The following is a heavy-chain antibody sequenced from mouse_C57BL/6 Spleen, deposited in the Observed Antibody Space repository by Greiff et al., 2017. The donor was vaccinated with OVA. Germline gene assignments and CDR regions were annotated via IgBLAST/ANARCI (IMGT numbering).Heavy chain of an antibody. Sequence: VQLQQSGAELVRPGTSVKLSCKASGYTFTSYWMHWVKQRPGQGLEWIGVIDPSDSYTNYNQKFKGKATLTVDTSSSTAYMQLSSLTSEDSAVYYCARREGDYWGQGTTLTVSS. CDR2: IDPSDSYT. CDR1: GYTFTSYW. CDR3: ARREGDY. J-gene: IGHJ2*01. V-gene: IGHV1-59*01.